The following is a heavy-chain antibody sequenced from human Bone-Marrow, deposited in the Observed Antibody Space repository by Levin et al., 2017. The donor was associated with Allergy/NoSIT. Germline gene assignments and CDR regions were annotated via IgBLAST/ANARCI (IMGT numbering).Heavy chain of an antibody. CDR1: GFTFSSYE. CDR3: ASFPAYRMGNYYYYYYMDV. D-gene: IGHD4-11*01. V-gene: IGHV3-48*03. CDR2: ISSSGSTI. Sequence: GGSLRLSCAASGFTFSSYEMNWVRQAPGKGLEWVSYISSSGSTIYYADSVKGRFTISRDNAKNSLYLQMNSLRAEDTAVYYCASFPAYRMGNYYYYYYMDVWGKGTTVTVSS. J-gene: IGHJ6*03.